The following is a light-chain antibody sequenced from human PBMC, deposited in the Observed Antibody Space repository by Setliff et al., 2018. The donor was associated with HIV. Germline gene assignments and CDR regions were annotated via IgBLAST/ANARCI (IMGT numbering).Light chain of an antibody. J-gene: IGLJ2*01. CDR3: SAWDDSLSGPL. CDR2: SDN. V-gene: IGLV1-44*01. Sequence: QSVLAQPPSASGTPGQRVTITCSGSSSNIGSHTVNWYQHLPGAAPKLLIYSDNQRPSGVPDRFSGSKSATSASLAISGLQPEDEADYYCSAWDDSLSGPLFGGGTKGTVL. CDR1: SSNIGSHT.